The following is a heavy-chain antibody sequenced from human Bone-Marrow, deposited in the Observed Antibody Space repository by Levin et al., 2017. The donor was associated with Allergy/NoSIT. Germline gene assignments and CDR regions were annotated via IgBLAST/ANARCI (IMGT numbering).Heavy chain of an antibody. CDR2: ISKTGINT. CDR1: GFTFSTYA. Sequence: GESLKISCAASGFTFSTYAMSWVRQAPGKGLEWVSSISKTGINTHYADSVKGRFIISRDNSKNPLYLQMNSLRAEDTAIYFCAKDALITMAGGFYQDHGMDVWGQGTTVTVSS. D-gene: IGHD6-19*01. J-gene: IGHJ6*02. V-gene: IGHV3-23*01. CDR3: AKDALITMAGGFYQDHGMDV.